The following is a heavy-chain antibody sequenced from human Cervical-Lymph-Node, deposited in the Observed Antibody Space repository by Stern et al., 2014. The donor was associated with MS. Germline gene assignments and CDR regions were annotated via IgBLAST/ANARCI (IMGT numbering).Heavy chain of an antibody. V-gene: IGHV1-69*09. CDR2: ISPIIGMT. J-gene: IGHJ4*02. CDR1: GGTFSGYA. Sequence: MQLVESGAEVKKPGSSVKVSCKASGGTFSGYAFSWVRQSPGQGLEWVGRISPIIGMTNYAQRFQGRVTITAEKSTTTAYMELSGLGFDDTAVYYCATPPVETTSFDYWGQGTLVTVSS. D-gene: IGHD1-7*01. CDR3: ATPPVETTSFDY.